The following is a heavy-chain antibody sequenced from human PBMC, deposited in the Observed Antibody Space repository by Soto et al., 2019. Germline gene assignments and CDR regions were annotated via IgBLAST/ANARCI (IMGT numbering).Heavy chain of an antibody. Sequence: VQLVESGGGLVQPGGSLRLSCAASGFTVSSKYMSWVRQAPGKGLECVSLIQSGGSTYSAGSVKGRFTISRDHSENTLFLNMNSLRVQDTAEYYCTRDAAHWRGGRCYGVPMDVWGKGTKVTL. D-gene: IGHD2-15*01. CDR1: GFTVSSKY. CDR2: IQSGGST. V-gene: IGHV3-66*01. CDR3: TRDAAHWRGGRCYGVPMDV. J-gene: IGHJ6*03.